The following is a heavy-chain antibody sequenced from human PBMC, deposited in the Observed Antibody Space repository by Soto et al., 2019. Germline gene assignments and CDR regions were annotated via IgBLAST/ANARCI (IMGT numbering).Heavy chain of an antibody. Sequence: PSETRSLTCTVSGGSISSSSYYWGWIRQPPGKGLEWIGSIYYSGSTYYNPSLKSRVTISVDTSKNQFSLKLSSVTAADTAVYYCACIFSGGYGYGFYYYGMDVCGQGTTVTVSS. CDR2: IYYSGST. CDR3: ACIFSGGYGYGFYYYGMDV. CDR1: GGSISSSSYY. V-gene: IGHV4-39*01. D-gene: IGHD5-18*01. J-gene: IGHJ6*02.